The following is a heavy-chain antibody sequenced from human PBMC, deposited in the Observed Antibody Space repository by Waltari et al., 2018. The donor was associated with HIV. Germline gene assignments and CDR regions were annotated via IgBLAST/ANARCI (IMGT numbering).Heavy chain of an antibody. J-gene: IGHJ4*02. Sequence: EVQLVESGGGLVQPGRSLRLSCAASGFTFDDYAMHWVRQAPGKGLEWVSGISWNSGSIGYADSVKGRFTISRDNAKNSLYLQMNSLRAEDTALYYCAPGRYCSGGSCSWFGYWGQGTLVTVSS. CDR3: APGRYCSGGSCSWFGY. D-gene: IGHD2-15*01. CDR2: ISWNSGSI. V-gene: IGHV3-9*01. CDR1: GFTFDDYA.